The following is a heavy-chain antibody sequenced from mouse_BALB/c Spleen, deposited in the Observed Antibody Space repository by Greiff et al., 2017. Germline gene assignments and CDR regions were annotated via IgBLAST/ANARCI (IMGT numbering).Heavy chain of an antibody. CDR1: GFSLTSYG. CDR3: ARDHRYDVGNYFDY. V-gene: IGHV2-9*02. CDR2: IWAGGST. D-gene: IGHD2-14*01. Sequence: QVQLKESGPGLVAPSQSLSITCTVSGFSLTSYGVHWVRQPPGKGLEWLGVIWAGGSTNYNSALMSRLSISKDNSKSQVFLKMNSLQTDDTAMYYCARDHRYDVGNYFDYWGQGTLVTVSA. J-gene: IGHJ3*01.